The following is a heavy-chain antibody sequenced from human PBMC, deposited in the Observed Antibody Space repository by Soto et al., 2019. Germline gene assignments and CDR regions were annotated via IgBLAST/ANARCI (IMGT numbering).Heavy chain of an antibody. J-gene: IGHJ6*02. D-gene: IGHD1-26*01. Sequence: PSETLSLTCTVSGDSISSSYWSWIRQPPGKGLVWIGYIYYSGSTNYNPSLKSRVTISVDTSKNQFSLKLSSVTAADTAVYYCAKYRGDYYYGMDVWGQGTTVTVSS. CDR1: GDSISSSY. V-gene: IGHV4-59*08. CDR2: IYYSGST. CDR3: AKYRGDYYYGMDV.